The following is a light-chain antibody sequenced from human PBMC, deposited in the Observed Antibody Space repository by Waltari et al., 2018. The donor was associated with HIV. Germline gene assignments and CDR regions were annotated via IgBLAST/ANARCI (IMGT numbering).Light chain of an antibody. CDR2: RNH. CDR1: TSNIGNTH. CDR3: AAWDDSLRGV. J-gene: IGLJ3*02. Sequence: QSMLTPPPSASGTPGQRVTISCPQCTSNIGNTHVPWYQQFPGLAPTPLIYRNHQRPSGVSDRFSGSKSGTSASLAISGLRSEDEADYYCAAWDDSLRGVFGGGTRLTVL. V-gene: IGLV1-47*01.